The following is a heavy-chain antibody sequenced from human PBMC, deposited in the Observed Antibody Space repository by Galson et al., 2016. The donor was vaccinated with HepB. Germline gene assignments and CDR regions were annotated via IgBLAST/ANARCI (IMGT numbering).Heavy chain of an antibody. V-gene: IGHV4-31*03. CDR2: IYYTGTT. CDR1: GDSISGGGYY. Sequence: TLSLTCNVSGDSISGGGYYWTWIRQRPGKGLEWIGFIYYTGTTSYNPSLESRLSLSVDTSTNQFSLRLNSVTAADTAVYYCARGRAAAGNLDFWGRGTLVTVSS. D-gene: IGHD6-13*01. J-gene: IGHJ4*02. CDR3: ARGRAAAGNLDF.